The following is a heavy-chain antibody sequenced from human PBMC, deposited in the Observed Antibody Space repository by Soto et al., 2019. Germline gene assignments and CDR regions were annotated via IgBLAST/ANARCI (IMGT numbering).Heavy chain of an antibody. V-gene: IGHV4-34*01. D-gene: IGHD2-2*01. CDR3: ARGGPKRVVPAATRYFQH. Sequence: QVQLQQWGAGLLKPSETLSLTCAVYGGSFSGYYWSWIRQPPGKGLEWLGEINHSGSTNYNPSLKSRVTISVDTSKNQFSLKLSSVTAADTAVYYCARGGPKRVVPAATRYFQHWGQGTLVTVSS. CDR2: INHSGST. J-gene: IGHJ1*01. CDR1: GGSFSGYY.